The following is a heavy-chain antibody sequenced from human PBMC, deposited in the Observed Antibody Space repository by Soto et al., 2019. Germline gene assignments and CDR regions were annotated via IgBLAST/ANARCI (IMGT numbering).Heavy chain of an antibody. CDR1: GFTFSSYS. CDR2: ISSSSSTI. Sequence: EVQLVESGGGLVQPGGSLRLSCAASGFTFSSYSMNWVRQAPGKGLEWVSYISSSSSTIYYADSVKGRFTISRDNAKNSXYXXMNSLRAEDTAVYYCARDSDASSGYYLLGVYYFDFWGQGTLVTVSS. J-gene: IGHJ4*02. D-gene: IGHD3-22*01. CDR3: ARDSDASSGYYLLGVYYFDF. V-gene: IGHV3-48*01.